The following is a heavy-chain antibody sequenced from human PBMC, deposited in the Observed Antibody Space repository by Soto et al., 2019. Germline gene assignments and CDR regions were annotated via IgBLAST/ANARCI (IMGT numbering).Heavy chain of an antibody. CDR1: GGTFSSYA. Sequence: QVQLVQSGAEVKKPGSSVKVSCKASGGTFSSYAISWVRQAPGQGLEWMGGIIPIFGTANDAQKFQGRVTITADEATGTAYTVLSSLRAEDAAEYYCARARPSSGERGVGGMDVWGQGTTVTVSS. J-gene: IGHJ6*02. V-gene: IGHV1-69*01. CDR3: ARARPSSGERGVGGMDV. D-gene: IGHD3-16*01. CDR2: IIPIFGTA.